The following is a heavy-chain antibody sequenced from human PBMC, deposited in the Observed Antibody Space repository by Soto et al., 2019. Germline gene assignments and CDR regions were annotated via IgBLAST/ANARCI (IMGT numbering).Heavy chain of an antibody. CDR1: GFMCSNFG. CDR3: ARDPGQDEAMDY. V-gene: IGHV3-33*01. Sequence: GGSMRLPCAAAGFMCSNFGMHWVSHVPGKGLEWVAVIWHNGKNKDYADYAKGRFTISRDNSKNILYLEMNSLRVEDTAVYYCARDPGQDEAMDYWGQGTLVTVSS. J-gene: IGHJ4*02. CDR2: IWHNGKNK.